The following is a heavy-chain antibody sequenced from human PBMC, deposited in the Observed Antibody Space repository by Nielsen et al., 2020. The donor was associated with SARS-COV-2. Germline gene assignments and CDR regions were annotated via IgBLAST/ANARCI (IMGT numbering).Heavy chain of an antibody. CDR1: GFTFSDYY. Sequence: GESLKISCVASGFTFSDYYMSWIRQAPGKGLEWLSYISSGGSTIYYADSVKGRFTISRDNAENSLYLEVNNLRAEDTAVYYCATVDTAMVFDYWGQGTLVTVSS. CDR2: ISSGGSTI. CDR3: ATVDTAMVFDY. D-gene: IGHD5-18*01. V-gene: IGHV3-11*01. J-gene: IGHJ4*02.